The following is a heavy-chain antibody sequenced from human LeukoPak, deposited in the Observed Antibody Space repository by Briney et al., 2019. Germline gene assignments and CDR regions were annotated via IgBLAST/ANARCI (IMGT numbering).Heavy chain of an antibody. CDR3: ARENPYADF. Sequence: RGSLRLSCTTSSFSFSGFDMNWVRQAPGKGLEWISYINFSGSTITYADSVKGRFIISRDNAKNSLYLQLNSLRAEDTAVYYCARENPYADFWGQGTLFTASS. CDR2: INFSGSTI. J-gene: IGHJ4*02. CDR1: SFSFSGFD. V-gene: IGHV3-48*03. D-gene: IGHD2/OR15-2a*01.